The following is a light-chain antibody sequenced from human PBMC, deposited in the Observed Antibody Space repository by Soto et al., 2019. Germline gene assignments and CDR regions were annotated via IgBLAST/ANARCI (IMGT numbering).Light chain of an antibody. V-gene: IGLV1-51*01. Sequence: QSVLTQPPSVSAAPGRTVTISCTGSSSNLGNNYVSWYQHLPGTAPKLLIYDNNNRPSGIPDRFTGSKSGTSATLGITGLQTGDEADYYCGAWDTSLSAVVFGGGTKLTVL. J-gene: IGLJ3*02. CDR1: SSNLGNNY. CDR2: DNN. CDR3: GAWDTSLSAVV.